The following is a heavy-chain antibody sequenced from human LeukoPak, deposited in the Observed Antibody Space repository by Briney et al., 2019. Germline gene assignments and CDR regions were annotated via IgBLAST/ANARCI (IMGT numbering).Heavy chain of an antibody. D-gene: IGHD5-12*01. V-gene: IGHV4-34*01. CDR1: GGSFSGYY. CDR3: ARGVAQTDIGRPPFDY. Sequence: SETLSLTCAVYGGSFSGYYWSWIRQPPGKGLEWIGEINHSGSTNYNPSLKSRVTISVDTSKNQFSLKLSSVTAADTAVYYCARGVAQTDIGRPPFDYWGQGTLVTVSS. CDR2: INHSGST. J-gene: IGHJ4*02.